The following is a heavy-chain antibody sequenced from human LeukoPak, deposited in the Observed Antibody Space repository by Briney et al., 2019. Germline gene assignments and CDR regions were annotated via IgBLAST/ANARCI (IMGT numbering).Heavy chain of an antibody. D-gene: IGHD3-9*01. CDR1: GGSISSGGYY. Sequence: PSQTLSLTCTVSGGSISSGGYYWSWIRQHPGKGLEWIGYIYYSGSTYYNPSLKSRVTISVDTSKNQFSLKPSSVTAADTAVYYCARGCYDILTGYRYFDYWGQGTLVTVSS. J-gene: IGHJ4*02. CDR2: IYYSGST. V-gene: IGHV4-31*03. CDR3: ARGCYDILTGYRYFDY.